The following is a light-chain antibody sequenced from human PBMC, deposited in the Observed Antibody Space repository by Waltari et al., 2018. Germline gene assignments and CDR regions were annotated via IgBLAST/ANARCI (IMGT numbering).Light chain of an antibody. J-gene: IGKJ4*01. Sequence: DIQMTQSPFSLSASVGDRVTITCRASQSISNYLNWYQQKPGKAPKLLMYAASSLQSGVPSRFSGSGSGTAFTLTISSLQPEDFATYYCQQTYTAPLSFGAGTKVEMK. CDR1: QSISNY. V-gene: IGKV1-39*01. CDR2: AAS. CDR3: QQTYTAPLS.